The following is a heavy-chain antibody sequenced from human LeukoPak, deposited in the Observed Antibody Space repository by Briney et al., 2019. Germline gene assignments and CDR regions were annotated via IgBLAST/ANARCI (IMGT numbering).Heavy chain of an antibody. CDR3: AKDAIAAVGYFDY. V-gene: IGHV3-9*01. J-gene: IGHJ4*02. CDR1: GFTFDDYA. Sequence: PGGSLRLSCAASGFTFDDYAMHLVRQAPGKGLEWVSGISWNSGSIGYADSVKGRFTISRDNAKNSLYLQMNSLRAEDTALYYCAKDAIAAVGYFDYWGQGTLVSVSS. CDR2: ISWNSGSI. D-gene: IGHD6-6*01.